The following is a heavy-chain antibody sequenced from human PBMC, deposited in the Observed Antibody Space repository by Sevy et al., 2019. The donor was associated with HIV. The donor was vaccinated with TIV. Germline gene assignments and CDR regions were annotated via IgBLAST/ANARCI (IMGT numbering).Heavy chain of an antibody. D-gene: IGHD6-13*01. CDR2: INQDGNNK. Sequence: GGSLRLSCAVSGFTFSSHWMSWVRQAPGKGLEWVANINQDGNNKYYVDSVNGRFTISRDNAKNSLSLQMNSLRAEDTAVYYCARDTGGIGMDVWGQGTTVTVSS. J-gene: IGHJ6*02. CDR3: ARDTGGIGMDV. V-gene: IGHV3-7*01. CDR1: GFTFSSHW.